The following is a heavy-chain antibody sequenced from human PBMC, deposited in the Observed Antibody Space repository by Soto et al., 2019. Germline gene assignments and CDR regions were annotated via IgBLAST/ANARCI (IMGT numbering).Heavy chain of an antibody. CDR3: ATSLGYDGTFDY. Sequence: ASVKVSCKVSGDTLTELSMHWVRQAPGKVLVCMGGFDPEDGETIYAQKFQGRVTMTEDTSTDTAYMELSSLRSEDTAVYYCATSLGYDGTFDYWGQGTLVTVSS. J-gene: IGHJ4*02. CDR1: GDTLTELS. D-gene: IGHD1-7*01. V-gene: IGHV1-24*01. CDR2: FDPEDGET.